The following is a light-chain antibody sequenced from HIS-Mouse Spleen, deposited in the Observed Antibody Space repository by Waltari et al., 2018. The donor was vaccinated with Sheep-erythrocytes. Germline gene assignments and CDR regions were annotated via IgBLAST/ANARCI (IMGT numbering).Light chain of an antibody. V-gene: IGLV2-11*01. CDR2: DVS. Sequence: QSALTQPRSVSGSPGQSVTISCTGTSSDVGGYNYVSWYQQHPGKAPKLMIYDVSKRPSGVPDRFSGSNSGNTATLTISGTQAMDEADYYCQAWDSSTAWVFGGGTKLTVL. J-gene: IGLJ3*02. CDR3: QAWDSSTAWV. CDR1: SSDVGGYNY.